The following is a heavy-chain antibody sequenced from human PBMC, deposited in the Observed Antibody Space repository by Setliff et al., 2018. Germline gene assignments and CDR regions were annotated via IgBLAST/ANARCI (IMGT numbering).Heavy chain of an antibody. D-gene: IGHD1-20*01. CDR1: GFTFSGYV. J-gene: IGHJ4*02. V-gene: IGHV3-74*01. Sequence: GGSLRLSCAASGFTFSGYVMHWVRQIPGKGLMWVSRISTDGSITTYGDSVEGRFTVSRDNAKNTLYLQMNSLRAEDTAIYYCTRDINWNFFDYWGQGALVTVSS. CDR2: ISTDGSIT. CDR3: TRDINWNFFDY.